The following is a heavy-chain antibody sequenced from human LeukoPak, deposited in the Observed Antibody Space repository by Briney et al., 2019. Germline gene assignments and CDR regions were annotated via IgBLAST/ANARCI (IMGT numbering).Heavy chain of an antibody. Sequence: GGYLRLSCAASGFTFSSYGMHWVRQAPGNGLEWVAVISYDGSNKYYADSVKGRFTISRDNSKNTLYLQMNSLRAEDTAVYYCAKELVAVAPSFIDYWGQGTLVTVSS. CDR3: AKELVAVAPSFIDY. D-gene: IGHD6-19*01. J-gene: IGHJ4*02. V-gene: IGHV3-30*18. CDR2: ISYDGSNK. CDR1: GFTFSSYG.